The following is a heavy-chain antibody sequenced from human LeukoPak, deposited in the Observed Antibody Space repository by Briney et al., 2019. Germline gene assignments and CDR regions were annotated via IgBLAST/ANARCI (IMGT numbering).Heavy chain of an antibody. Sequence: PSETLSLTCAVSGGSISTPNYYWGWIRQPPGKGLEWIGNIFYSGGLYYSPSLKSRVPISLDTSRNQFSLKLSSVTAADTAVYSCARGTYYDSSAYSGVRLFDYWGQGTLVSVSS. D-gene: IGHD3-22*01. CDR2: IFYSGGL. CDR3: ARGTYYDSSAYSGVRLFDY. J-gene: IGHJ4*02. CDR1: GGSISTPNYY. V-gene: IGHV4-39*07.